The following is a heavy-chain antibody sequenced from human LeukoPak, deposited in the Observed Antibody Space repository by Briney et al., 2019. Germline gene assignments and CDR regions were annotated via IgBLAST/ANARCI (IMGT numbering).Heavy chain of an antibody. Sequence: SETLSLTCAVYGGSFSGYYWSWIRQPPGKGLEWIGEIDHSGSTNCNPSLKSRVTISVDTSKNQFSLKLSSVTAADTAVYYCARGERGYSGHGLGRYSSGWRTFDYWGQGTLVTVSS. CDR1: GGSFSGYY. CDR2: IDHSGST. CDR3: ARGERGYSGHGLGRYSSGWRTFDY. J-gene: IGHJ4*02. D-gene: IGHD6-19*01. V-gene: IGHV4-34*01.